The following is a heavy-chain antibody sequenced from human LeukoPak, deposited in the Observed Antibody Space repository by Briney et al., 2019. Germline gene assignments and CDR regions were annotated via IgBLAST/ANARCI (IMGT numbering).Heavy chain of an antibody. D-gene: IGHD3-22*01. CDR1: RFTFSSYA. CDR2: ISTNGGDT. V-gene: IGHV3-64D*06. J-gene: IGHJ4*02. Sequence: AGGSLRLSCSASRFTFSSYAMHWVRQAPGKGLEYVSAISTNGGDTKYADSVKGRFTISRDNSKNTLDLQMSSLRAEDTAVYYCVGYSDVITTNDYWGQGTLVTVSS. CDR3: VGYSDVITTNDY.